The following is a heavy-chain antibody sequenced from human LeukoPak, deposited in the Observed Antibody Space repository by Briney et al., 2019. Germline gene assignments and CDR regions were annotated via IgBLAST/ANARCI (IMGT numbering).Heavy chain of an antibody. D-gene: IGHD3-22*01. CDR3: ASSSLIPNYGSSRSDPTSLDY. Sequence: SETLSLTCAVYGGSFSDYYWSWIRQPPGKGLVWIGEITQSGVTNYNPSLKSRVTISVDTSKNQFSLKLNSVTAADTAVYYCASSSLIPNYGSSRSDPTSLDYWGQGTLVTVSS. J-gene: IGHJ4*02. CDR1: GGSFSDYY. CDR2: ITQSGVT. V-gene: IGHV4-34*01.